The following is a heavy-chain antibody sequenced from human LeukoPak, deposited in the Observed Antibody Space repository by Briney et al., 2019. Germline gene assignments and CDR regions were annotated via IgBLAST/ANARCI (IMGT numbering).Heavy chain of an antibody. Sequence: SETLSLTCAVYGGSFSGYYWSGIRQPPGKGREWIGEINHSGSTNYNPSLKSRVTISVDTSKNQFSLKLSSVTAADTAVYYCARRPLGYCSSTSCPTPYYFDYWGQGTLVTVPS. CDR2: INHSGST. J-gene: IGHJ4*02. CDR3: ARRPLGYCSSTSCPTPYYFDY. D-gene: IGHD2-2*01. CDR1: GGSFSGYY. V-gene: IGHV4-34*01.